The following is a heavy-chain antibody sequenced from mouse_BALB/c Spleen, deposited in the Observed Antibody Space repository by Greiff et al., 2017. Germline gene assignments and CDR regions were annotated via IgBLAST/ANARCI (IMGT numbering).Heavy chain of an antibody. CDR1: GYTFTSYW. J-gene: IGHJ4*01. CDR3: TRGVRRSMDY. Sequence: EVLLVESGTVLARPGASVKMSCKASGYTFTSYWMHWVKQRPGQGLEWIGAMYPGNSDTSYNQKFKGEAKLTAVTSTSTAYMELSSLTNEDSAVYYCTRGVRRSMDYWGQGTSVTVSS. V-gene: IGHV1-5*01. CDR2: MYPGNSDT. D-gene: IGHD2-14*01.